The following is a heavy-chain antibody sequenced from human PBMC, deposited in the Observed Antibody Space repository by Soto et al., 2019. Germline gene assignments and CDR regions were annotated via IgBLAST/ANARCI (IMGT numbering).Heavy chain of an antibody. CDR2: IYPGDSDT. J-gene: IGHJ6*02. CDR3: ARHVVAAAGTTRYYYYYGLDV. Sequence: GESLKISCKGSGYSFTSYWIGWVRQMPGKGLEWMGIIYPGDSDTRYSPSFQGQVTISADKSISTAYLQWSSLKASDTAMYYCARHVVAAAGTTRYYYYYGLDVWGQGTTVTVSS. D-gene: IGHD6-13*01. CDR1: GYSFTSYW. V-gene: IGHV5-51*01.